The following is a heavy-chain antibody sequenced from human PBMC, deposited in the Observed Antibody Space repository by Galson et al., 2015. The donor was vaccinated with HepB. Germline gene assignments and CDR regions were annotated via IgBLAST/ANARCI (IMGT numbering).Heavy chain of an antibody. D-gene: IGHD3-10*01. Sequence: SVKVSCKASGYTFIGYSIHWVRQAPGQGLEWMGRVSPDSGGTNYAQNFQGRVTLTRDTSISTAYMELSRLRSDDTAVYYCARSGWGTSRGGRVGYNYYGMDVWGQGTTVTVSS. CDR3: ARSGWGTSRGGRVGYNYYGMDV. V-gene: IGHV1-2*06. CDR2: VSPDSGGT. J-gene: IGHJ6*02. CDR1: GYTFIGYS.